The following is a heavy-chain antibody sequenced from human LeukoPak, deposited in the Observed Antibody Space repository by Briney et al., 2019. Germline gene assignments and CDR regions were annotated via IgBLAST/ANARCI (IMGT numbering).Heavy chain of an antibody. V-gene: IGHV3-15*01. CDR3: TTGYCSASSCLLWR. CDR2: IKRKSDGGTA. CDR1: GLTFTNAY. Sequence: GGSLRLSCAASGLTFTNAYMNWVRQAPGKGLEWVGRIKRKSDGGTADHAAPVKGRFTISRDDSESKLYLQMNSLKTEDTGTYFCTTGYCSASSCLLWRWGQETLVTVSS. D-gene: IGHD2-15*01. J-gene: IGHJ1*01.